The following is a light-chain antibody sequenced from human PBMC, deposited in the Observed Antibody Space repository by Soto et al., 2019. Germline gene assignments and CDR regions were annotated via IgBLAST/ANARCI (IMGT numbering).Light chain of an antibody. CDR1: SSDVGGDNY. CDR3: SSYAGSNNCV. CDR2: EVS. Sequence: QSALTQPPSASGSPGQSVTISCTGTSSDVGGDNYVSWYQQQPGKAPKLMIYEVSNRPSGVPDRFSGSKSGNTASLTVSGLHSANDADSYCSSYAGSNNCVFGTGTKVTVL. V-gene: IGLV2-8*01. J-gene: IGLJ1*01.